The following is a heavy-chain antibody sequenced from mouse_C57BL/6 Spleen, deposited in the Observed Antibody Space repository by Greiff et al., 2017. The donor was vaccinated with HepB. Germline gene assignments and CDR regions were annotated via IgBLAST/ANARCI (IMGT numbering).Heavy chain of an antibody. J-gene: IGHJ2*01. CDR2: IDPENGDT. D-gene: IGHD3-1*01. Sequence: VQLKESGAELVRPGASVKLSCTASGFNIKDDYMHWVKQRPEQGLEWIGWIDPENGDTEYASKFQGKATITADTSSNTAYLQLSSLTSEDTAVYYCTHRAFVDYWGQGTTRTVSS. V-gene: IGHV14-4*01. CDR3: THRAFVDY. CDR1: GFNIKDDY.